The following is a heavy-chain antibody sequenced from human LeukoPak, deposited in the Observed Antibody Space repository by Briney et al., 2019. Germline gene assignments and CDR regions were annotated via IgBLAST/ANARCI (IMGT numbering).Heavy chain of an antibody. CDR3: ARELMVRGVISD. CDR2: IIPIFGTA. J-gene: IGHJ4*02. V-gene: IGHV1-69*05. CDR1: GGTFSSYA. D-gene: IGHD3-10*01. Sequence: SVKVSCKASGGTFSSYAISWVRQAPGQGLEWMGGIIPIFGTANYAQKFQGRVTMTTDTSTSTAYMELRSLRSDDTAVYYCARELMVRGVISDWGQGTLVTVSS.